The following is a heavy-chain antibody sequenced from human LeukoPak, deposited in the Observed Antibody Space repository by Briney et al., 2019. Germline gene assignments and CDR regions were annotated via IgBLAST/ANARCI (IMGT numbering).Heavy chain of an antibody. Sequence: GGSLRFSCAASGFTFSSYAMSWVRQAPGKGLEWVANVKQDGSEKNYVDSVKGRFTISRDNAKNSLYLQMNSLRAEDTAVYYCASGLELDYWGQGTLVTVSS. CDR2: VKQDGSEK. J-gene: IGHJ4*02. CDR3: ASGLELDY. V-gene: IGHV3-7*03. CDR1: GFTFSSYA.